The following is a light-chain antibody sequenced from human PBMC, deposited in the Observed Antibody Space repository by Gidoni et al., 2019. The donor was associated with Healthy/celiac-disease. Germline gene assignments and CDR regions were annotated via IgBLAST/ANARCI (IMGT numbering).Light chain of an antibody. V-gene: IGLV2-8*01. Sequence: PGQSVTISCTGTSSDVGGYNYVSWYQQHPVKAPKLMIYEVSKRPSGVPDRFSGSKSGNTASLTVSGLQAEDEADYYCSSYAGSNNLVFGGGTKLTVL. CDR2: EVS. CDR3: SSYAGSNNLV. CDR1: SSDVGGYNY. J-gene: IGLJ2*01.